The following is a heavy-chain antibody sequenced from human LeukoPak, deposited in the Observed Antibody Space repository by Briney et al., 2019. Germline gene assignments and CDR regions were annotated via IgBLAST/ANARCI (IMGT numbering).Heavy chain of an antibody. CDR2: IYSGGST. V-gene: IGHV3-66*01. Sequence: PGGSLRLSCAASGFTFSSYAMSWVRQAPGKGLERVSVIYSGGSTYYADSVKGRFTISRDNSKNTLYLQMNSLRAEDTAVYYCARDRGGMATIPFDYWGQGTLVTVSS. J-gene: IGHJ4*02. CDR3: ARDRGGMATIPFDY. D-gene: IGHD5-12*01. CDR1: GFTFSSYA.